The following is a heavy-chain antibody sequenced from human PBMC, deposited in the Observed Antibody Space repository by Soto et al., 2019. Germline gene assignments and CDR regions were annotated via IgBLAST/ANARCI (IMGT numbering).Heavy chain of an antibody. CDR1: GGTFSSYA. V-gene: IGHV1-69*13. CDR2: IIPIFGTA. J-gene: IGHJ6*02. Sequence: SVKVSCQASGGTFSSYAISWVRQAPGQGLEWMGGIIPIFGTANYAQKFQGRVTITADESTSTAYMELSSLRSEDTAVYYCARDPYSIAAAGREYYYYGMDVWGQGTTVTVSS. CDR3: ARDPYSIAAAGREYYYYGMDV. D-gene: IGHD6-13*01.